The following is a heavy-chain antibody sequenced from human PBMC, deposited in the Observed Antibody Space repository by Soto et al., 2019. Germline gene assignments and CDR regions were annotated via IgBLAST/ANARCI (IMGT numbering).Heavy chain of an antibody. CDR2: TTYDGGIK. J-gene: IGHJ6*02. D-gene: IGHD1-1*01. CDR3: AGALENPYFYYGLNV. V-gene: IGHV3-30*03. CDR1: GFSFSSYG. Sequence: GGSLRLSCAASGFSFSSYGMERVRLAPGKGLEWVAATTYDGGIKHYVDSVKGRFTISRDNSKNTLYLQMNSLRVEDTATYYCAGALENPYFYYGLNVWGQGTTVTVSS.